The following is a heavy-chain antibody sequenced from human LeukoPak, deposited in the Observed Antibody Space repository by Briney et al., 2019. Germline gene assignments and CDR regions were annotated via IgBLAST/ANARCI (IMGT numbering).Heavy chain of an antibody. J-gene: IGHJ4*02. CDR3: ARLGRDYDILTGYYHPPL. CDR1: GGSISSYY. Sequence: SETLSLTCTVSGGSISSYYWSWIRQPPGKGLEWIGYIYYSGSTNYNPSLKSRVAISVDTSKNQFSLKLTSVTAADTAVYYCARLGRDYDILTGYYHPPLWGQGTLVTVSS. V-gene: IGHV4-59*08. CDR2: IYYSGST. D-gene: IGHD3-9*01.